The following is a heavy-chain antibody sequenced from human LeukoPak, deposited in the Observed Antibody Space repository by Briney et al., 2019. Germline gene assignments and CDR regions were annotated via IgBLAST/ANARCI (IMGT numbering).Heavy chain of an antibody. V-gene: IGHV3-23*01. Sequence: PGGSLRLSRAASGFTFSNYAMSWVRQAPGKGLEWLSGISGSGGNTYYADSVKGRFTISRDNSKNTLYVQMNSLRAEDTAVYYCAKGHCGSTSCCRIDYWGQGTLVTVSS. D-gene: IGHD2-2*01. J-gene: IGHJ4*02. CDR1: GFTFSNYA. CDR3: AKGHCGSTSCCRIDY. CDR2: ISGSGGNT.